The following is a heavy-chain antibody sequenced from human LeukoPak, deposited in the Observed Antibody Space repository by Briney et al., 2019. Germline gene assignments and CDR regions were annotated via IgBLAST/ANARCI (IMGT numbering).Heavy chain of an antibody. V-gene: IGHV1-2*02. J-gene: IGHJ6*03. Sequence: ASVKVSCKASGYTFTGYHMHWVRQAPGQGLEWMGWINPKSGGTNYAQKFQGRVTMTRDTSISTAYMELSRLRSDDTAVYYCARDCSSTSCYYYMDVWGKGTTVTVSS. D-gene: IGHD2-2*01. CDR3: ARDCSSTSCYYYMDV. CDR2: INPKSGGT. CDR1: GYTFTGYH.